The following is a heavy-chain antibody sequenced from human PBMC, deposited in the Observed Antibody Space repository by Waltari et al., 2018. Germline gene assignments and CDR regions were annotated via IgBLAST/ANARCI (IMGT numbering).Heavy chain of an antibody. J-gene: IGHJ6*02. CDR3: AREKSGSSYYYYGMDV. CDR2: ISSSSSYI. V-gene: IGHV3-21*01. CDR1: GFTFSSYS. D-gene: IGHD1-26*01. Sequence: EVQLVESGGGLVKPGGSLRLSCAASGFTFSSYSMNWVRQAQGKGLECVSSISSSSSYIYDADSVKGRFTIARDNAKNSLYLQMNSLRAEDTAVYYCAREKSGSSYYYYGMDVWGQGTTVTVSS.